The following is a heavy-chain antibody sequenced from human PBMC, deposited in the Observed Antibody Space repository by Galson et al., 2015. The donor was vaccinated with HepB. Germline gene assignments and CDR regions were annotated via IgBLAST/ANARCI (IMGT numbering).Heavy chain of an antibody. CDR3: ARYYYDSSGEDWYFDL. Sequence: QSGAEVKKPGESLKISCKASGYTFTSYGISWVRQAPGQGLEWMGWISAYNGNTNYAQKLQGRVTMTTDTSTSTAYMELRSLRSDDTAVYYCARYYYDSSGEDWYFDLWGRGTLVTVSS. J-gene: IGHJ2*01. V-gene: IGHV1-18*01. CDR1: GYTFTSYG. CDR2: ISAYNGNT. D-gene: IGHD3-22*01.